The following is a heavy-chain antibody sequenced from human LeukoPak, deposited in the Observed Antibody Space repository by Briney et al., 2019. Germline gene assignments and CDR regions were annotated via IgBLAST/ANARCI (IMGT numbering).Heavy chain of an antibody. V-gene: IGHV3-15*01. J-gene: IGHJ6*02. D-gene: IGHD6-13*01. CDR2: IKSKTDGGTT. Sequence: PGGSLRLSCAASGFTFSNAWMSWVRQAPGKGLEWVGRIKSKTDGGTTDYAAPVKGRFTISRDDSKNTLYLQMNSLKTEDTAVYYCTTGETAAGNLYYYSGMDVWGQGTTVTVSS. CDR3: TTGETAAGNLYYYSGMDV. CDR1: GFTFSNAW.